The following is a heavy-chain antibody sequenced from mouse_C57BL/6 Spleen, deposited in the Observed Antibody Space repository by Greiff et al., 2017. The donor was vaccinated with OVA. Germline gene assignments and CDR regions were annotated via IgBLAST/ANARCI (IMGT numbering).Heavy chain of an antibody. CDR2: IDPSDSYT. Sequence: QVQLQQPGAELVKPGASVKLSCKASGYTFTSYWMQWVKQRPGQGLEWIGEIDPSDSYTNSNQKFKGKATLTVDTSSSTAYMQLSSLTSEDSAVYYCARGLYYGSSSHYFDYWGKGTTLTVSS. D-gene: IGHD1-1*01. J-gene: IGHJ2*01. CDR1: GYTFTSYW. V-gene: IGHV1-50*01. CDR3: ARGLYYGSSSHYFDY.